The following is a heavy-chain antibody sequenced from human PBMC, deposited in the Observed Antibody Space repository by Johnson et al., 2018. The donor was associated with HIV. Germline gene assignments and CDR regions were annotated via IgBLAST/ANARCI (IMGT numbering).Heavy chain of an antibody. D-gene: IGHD3-22*01. CDR2: ISYDGSTK. J-gene: IGHJ3*02. V-gene: IGHV3-30-3*01. CDR1: GFTFSDHY. CDR3: ARHWVVESSGPYEGAYDAFDI. Sequence: QLVESGGGLVQPGGSLRLSCAASGFTFSDHYMDWVRQAPGKGLEWVAVISYDGSTKYYADSVKDRFTISRDNSKNTLCLQMNSLRPEDTAVFYCARHWVVESSGPYEGAYDAFDIWGQGTMVTVSS.